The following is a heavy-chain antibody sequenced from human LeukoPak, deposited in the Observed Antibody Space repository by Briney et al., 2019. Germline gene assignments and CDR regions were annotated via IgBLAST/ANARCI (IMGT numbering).Heavy chain of an antibody. CDR2: ISGSGGST. J-gene: IGHJ4*02. Sequence: PGGSPRLSCAASGFTFSSYGMTWVRQAPGRGLEWVSAISGSGGSTYYADSGKGRSTISRDNSKNTLYLQMNGLRDEDTAVYYCARGALRYSDYWGQGTLVTVSS. CDR1: GFTFSSYG. D-gene: IGHD3-9*01. V-gene: IGHV3-23*01. CDR3: ARGALRYSDY.